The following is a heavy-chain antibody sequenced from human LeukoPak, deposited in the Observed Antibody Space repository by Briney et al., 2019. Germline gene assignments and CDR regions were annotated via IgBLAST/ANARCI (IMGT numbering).Heavy chain of an antibody. Sequence: ASVKVSCKASGYTFTGYYMHWVRQAPGQGLEWMGWINPNSGGTNYAQKFQGRVTMTRDTSISTAYMELSRLRSDDTAVYYCARERPERYGGTRHYYYYMDVWGKGTTVTVSS. CDR2: INPNSGGT. V-gene: IGHV1-2*02. D-gene: IGHD4-23*01. CDR3: ARERPERYGGTRHYYYYMDV. CDR1: GYTFTGYY. J-gene: IGHJ6*03.